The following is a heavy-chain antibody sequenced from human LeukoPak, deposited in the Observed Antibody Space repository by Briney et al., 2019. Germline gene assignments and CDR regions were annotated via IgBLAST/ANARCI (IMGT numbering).Heavy chain of an antibody. Sequence: ASVKVSCKASGYTFTSYGISWVRQAPGQGLEWMGWISAYNGNTNYAQKLQGRVTMTTDTSTSTAYMELRSLRSDDTAVYYCARDSYYYDSSSVDYWGQGTLVTVSS. CDR2: ISAYNGNT. J-gene: IGHJ4*02. D-gene: IGHD3-22*01. V-gene: IGHV1-18*01. CDR1: GYTFTSYG. CDR3: ARDSYYYDSSSVDY.